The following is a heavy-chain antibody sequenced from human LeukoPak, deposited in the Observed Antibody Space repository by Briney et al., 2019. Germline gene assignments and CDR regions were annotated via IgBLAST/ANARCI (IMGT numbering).Heavy chain of an antibody. CDR1: GFTFDDYG. CDR3: ARSSGYGSGSYYRLINYYYYYMDV. CDR2: INWNGGST. Sequence: PGGSLRLSCAASGFTFDDYGMSWVRQAPGKGLEWVSGINWNGGSTGYADSVKGRFTISRDNAKNSLYLQMNSLRAEDTALYYCARSSGYGSGSYYRLINYYYYYMDVWGKGTTVTVSS. J-gene: IGHJ6*03. D-gene: IGHD3-10*01. V-gene: IGHV3-20*04.